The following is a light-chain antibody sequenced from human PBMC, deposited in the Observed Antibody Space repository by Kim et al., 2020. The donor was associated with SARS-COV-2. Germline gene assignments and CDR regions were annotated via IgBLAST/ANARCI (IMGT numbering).Light chain of an antibody. J-gene: IGKJ2*01. CDR2: GAS. CDR3: QQLNSYPYT. V-gene: IGKV1-9*01. CDR1: QDINTY. Sequence: SASMGDRVTITCRASQDINTYLAWFHQMPGKAPKLLISGASTLQSGVPSRFSGSGSGTEFTLTISSLQPEDFATYYCQQLNSYPYTFGQGTKLEI.